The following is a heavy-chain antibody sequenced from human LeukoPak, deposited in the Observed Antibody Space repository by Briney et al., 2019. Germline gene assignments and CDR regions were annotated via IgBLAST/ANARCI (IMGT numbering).Heavy chain of an antibody. CDR1: GITLSSYW. CDR3: ARGGRGSAAVVAPRSFDI. D-gene: IGHD3-22*01. CDR2: TYTGGKA. J-gene: IGHJ3*02. Sequence: GGSLRLSCIASGITLSSYWIHWVRQAPGKGLEWVSVTYTGGKAYYADSVKGPFITSRDISTITLYPQINSLRAEDSALYYCARGGRGSAAVVAPRSFDIWGQGTMVTVSS. V-gene: IGHV3-53*01.